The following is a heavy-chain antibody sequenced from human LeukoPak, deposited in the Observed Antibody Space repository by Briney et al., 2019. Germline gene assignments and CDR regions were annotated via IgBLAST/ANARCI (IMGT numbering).Heavy chain of an antibody. J-gene: IGHJ4*02. CDR1: GYSISSGYY. D-gene: IGHD2-2*02. V-gene: IGHV4-38-2*01. Sequence: SETLPLTCAVSGYSISSGYYWVWIRQPPGKGLEWIGSIYHSGSTYYNPSLKSRVTISVDTAKNQFSLKLSSVTAADTAVYYCARVEYCTSANCYIGGYYWGQGTLVTVSS. CDR2: IYHSGST. CDR3: ARVEYCTSANCYIGGYY.